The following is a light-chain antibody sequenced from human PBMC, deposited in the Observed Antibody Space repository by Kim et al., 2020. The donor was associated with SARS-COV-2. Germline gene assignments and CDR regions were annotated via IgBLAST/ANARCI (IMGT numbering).Light chain of an antibody. CDR3: VLYMGSGIRV. Sequence: QTVVTQEPSFSVSPGGTVPLTCGLSSGSVSTSYYPSWYQQTPGQAPRTLIYSTNTRSSGVPDRFSGSILGNKAALTITGAQADDESDYYCVLYMGSGIRVFGGGTQLTVL. CDR2: STN. CDR1: SGSVSTSYY. J-gene: IGLJ3*02. V-gene: IGLV8-61*01.